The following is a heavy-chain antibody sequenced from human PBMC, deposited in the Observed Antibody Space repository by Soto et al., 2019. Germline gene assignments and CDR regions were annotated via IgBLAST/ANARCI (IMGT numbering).Heavy chain of an antibody. J-gene: IGHJ4*02. CDR3: ARGSSSSWSRYYLDY. CDR2: ISYDGSNK. D-gene: IGHD6-13*01. V-gene: IGHV3-33*01. CDR1: GFTFSSYG. Sequence: QVQLVESGGGVVQPGRSLRLSCAASGFTFSSYGMHWVRQAPGKGLKWVAVISYDGSNKYFADSVKGRFTISRDNSENILYLQMNSLTAEDTAVYFCARGSSSSWSRYYLDYWGPGTLVTVSS.